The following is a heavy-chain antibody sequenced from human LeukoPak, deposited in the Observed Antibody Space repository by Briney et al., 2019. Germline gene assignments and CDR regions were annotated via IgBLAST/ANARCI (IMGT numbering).Heavy chain of an antibody. CDR1: GFTFSSYA. Sequence: PGGSLRLSCAASGFTFSSYAMSWVRQAPGKGLEWVSAISGSGGSTYYADSVKGRFTISRDNSKNTLYLQMNSLRAEDTAVYYCAKDLDRYSSSWYFNYFDYWGQGTLVTVSS. D-gene: IGHD6-13*01. J-gene: IGHJ4*02. V-gene: IGHV3-23*01. CDR2: ISGSGGST. CDR3: AKDLDRYSSSWYFNYFDY.